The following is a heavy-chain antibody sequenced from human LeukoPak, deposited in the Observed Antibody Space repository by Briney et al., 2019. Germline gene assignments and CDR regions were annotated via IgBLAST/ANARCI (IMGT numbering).Heavy chain of an antibody. Sequence: PSETLSLTCAVYGGSISGYYWSWIRQPPGKGLEWIGEINHSGSTNYNPSLKSRVTISVDTSKNQFSLKLSSVTAADTAVYYCARAPAGYCSSTSCPHFDYWGQGTLVTVSS. CDR3: ARAPAGYCSSTSCPHFDY. V-gene: IGHV4-34*01. CDR1: GGSISGYY. CDR2: INHSGST. J-gene: IGHJ4*02. D-gene: IGHD2-2*03.